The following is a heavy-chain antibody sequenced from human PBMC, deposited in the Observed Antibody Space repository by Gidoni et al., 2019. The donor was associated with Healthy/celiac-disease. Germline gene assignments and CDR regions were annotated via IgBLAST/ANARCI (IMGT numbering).Heavy chain of an antibody. CDR3: ARVEYSYVLLSELDY. V-gene: IGHV5-51*01. J-gene: IGHJ4*02. Sequence: EVQLVQSGAEVKKPGESLKISCKGSGYSFTSYWIGWVRQMPGKGLEWMGIIYPGDSDTRYSPSFQGQVTISADKSISTAYLQWSSLKASDTAMYYCARVEYSYVLLSELDYWGQGTLVTVSS. D-gene: IGHD5-18*01. CDR1: GYSFTSYW. CDR2: IYPGDSDT.